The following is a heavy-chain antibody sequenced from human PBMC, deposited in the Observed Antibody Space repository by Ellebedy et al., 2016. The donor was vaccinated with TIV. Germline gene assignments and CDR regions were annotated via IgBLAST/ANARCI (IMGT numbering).Heavy chain of an antibody. J-gene: IGHJ6*02. V-gene: IGHV3-69-1*01. CDR2: ISSSSTI. CDR3: ASRGGNGPRICYYYGMDV. Sequence: GGSLRLSCAASGFTFSDYYMNWVRQAPGKGLEWVSSISSSSTIYYAGSVKGRFTISRDNARNSLYLQMNSLRAEDTAVFYCASRGGNGPRICYYYGMDVWGQGTTVTVSS. D-gene: IGHD1-1*01. CDR1: GFTFSDYY.